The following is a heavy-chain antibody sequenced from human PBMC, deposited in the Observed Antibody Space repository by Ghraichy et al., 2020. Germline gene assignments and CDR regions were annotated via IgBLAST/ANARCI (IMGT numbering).Heavy chain of an antibody. CDR2: IYTSGST. CDR1: GGSISSYY. CDR3: ARDSPYVPYGMDV. J-gene: IGHJ6*02. V-gene: IGHV4-4*09. Sequence: SETLSLTCTVSGGSISSYYWSWIRQPPGKGLEWIGYIYTSGSTNYNPSLKSPVTISVDTSKNQFSLKLSSVTAADTAVYYCARDSPYVPYGMDVWGQGTTVTVSS. D-gene: IGHD3-10*02.